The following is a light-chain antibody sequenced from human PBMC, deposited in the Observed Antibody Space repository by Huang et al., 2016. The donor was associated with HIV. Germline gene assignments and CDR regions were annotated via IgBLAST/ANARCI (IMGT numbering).Light chain of an antibody. V-gene: IGKV1-39*01. Sequence: EIQMTQSPSSLSGSVGDRVTITCRASESIDNCLNWYQQKPGKAPKLLIYAASSLQSGDPTRFVGSVSGTDFTLTISSLQPVVFAASFCHQSFSSPITFGRGTKVDIK. CDR3: HQSFSSPIT. J-gene: IGKJ3*01. CDR2: AAS. CDR1: ESIDNC.